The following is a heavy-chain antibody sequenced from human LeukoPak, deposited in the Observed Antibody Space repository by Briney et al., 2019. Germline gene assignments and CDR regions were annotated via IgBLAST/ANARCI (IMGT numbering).Heavy chain of an antibody. Sequence: SETLSLTCTVSGGSISSGGYYWSWIRQHPGKGLEWIGYIYYSGSTNYNPSLKSRVTISVDTSKNQFSLKLSSVTAADTAVYYCARDQGYYGSGSYDYWGQGALVTVST. CDR1: GGSISSGGYY. J-gene: IGHJ4*02. CDR2: IYYSGST. CDR3: ARDQGYYGSGSYDY. D-gene: IGHD3-10*01. V-gene: IGHV4-61*08.